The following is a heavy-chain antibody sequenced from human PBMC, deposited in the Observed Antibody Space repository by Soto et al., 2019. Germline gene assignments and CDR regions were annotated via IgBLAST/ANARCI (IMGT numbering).Heavy chain of an antibody. D-gene: IGHD1-1*01. CDR2: ISQDGAIA. V-gene: IGHV3-74*01. Sequence: PGGSLRLSCAASGFAFGSYWMHWVRQAPGKGLVWVSRISQDGAIATQADSVKGRFTISRDNAKNTLSLQMNSLRADDTAVYYCLRDQRHWNEFADQWGQGTLVTVSS. J-gene: IGHJ4*02. CDR1: GFAFGSYW. CDR3: LRDQRHWNEFADQ.